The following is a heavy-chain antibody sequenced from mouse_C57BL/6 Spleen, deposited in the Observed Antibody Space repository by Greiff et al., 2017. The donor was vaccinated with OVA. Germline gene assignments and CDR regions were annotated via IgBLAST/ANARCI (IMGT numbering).Heavy chain of an antibody. Sequence: QVQLQQSGAELVRPGTSVKVSCKASGYAFTNYLLEWVKQRPGQGLEWIGVINPGSGGTNYNEKFKGKATLTADKSSSTAYMQLSSLTSEDSAVYFCARSDYDYDAWFAYWGQGTLVTVSA. CDR3: ARSDYDYDAWFAY. CDR2: INPGSGGT. V-gene: IGHV1-54*01. J-gene: IGHJ3*01. D-gene: IGHD2-4*01. CDR1: GYAFTNYL.